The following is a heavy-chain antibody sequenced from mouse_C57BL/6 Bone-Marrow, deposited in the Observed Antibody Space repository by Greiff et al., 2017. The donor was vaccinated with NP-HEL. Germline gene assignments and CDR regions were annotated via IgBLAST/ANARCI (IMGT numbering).Heavy chain of an antibody. CDR2: IWSGGST. V-gene: IGHV2-4*01. CDR3: AKGYDYDGGYYFDY. CDR1: GFSLTSYG. Sequence: QVQLKESGPGLVQPSQSLSITCTVSGFSLTSYGVHWVRQPPGKGLEWLGVIWSGGSTDYNAAFISRLSISKDNSKSQVFFKMNSLQADDTAIYYCAKGYDYDGGYYFDYWGQGTTLTVSS. J-gene: IGHJ2*01. D-gene: IGHD2-4*01.